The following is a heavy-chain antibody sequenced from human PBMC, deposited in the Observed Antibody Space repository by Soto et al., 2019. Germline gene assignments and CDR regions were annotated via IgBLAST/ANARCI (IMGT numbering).Heavy chain of an antibody. V-gene: IGHV3-30*03. J-gene: IGHJ6*02. CDR2: ISYDGSNK. CDR3: VGGDYYYGMDV. Sequence: GGSLRLSCAASGFTFSSYGMHWVRQAPGKGLEWVAVISYDGSNKYYADSVKGRFTISRDNSKNTLYLQMNSLRAEDTAVYYCVGGDYYYGMDVWGQGTTVTVSS. D-gene: IGHD2-21*01. CDR1: GFTFSSYG.